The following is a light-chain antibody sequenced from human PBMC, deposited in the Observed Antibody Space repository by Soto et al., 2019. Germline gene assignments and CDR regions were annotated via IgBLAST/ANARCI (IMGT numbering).Light chain of an antibody. Sequence: EIVLTQSPATLALSPGARATLSCRASQSVSTYLAWYQQNPDQAPRLLIYDASNRATGIPARFSGSGAGTDFTLTISSLEPEDFALYYCQQRYNWPPITFGQGTRLEIK. J-gene: IGKJ5*01. CDR1: QSVSTY. CDR2: DAS. CDR3: QQRYNWPPIT. V-gene: IGKV3-11*01.